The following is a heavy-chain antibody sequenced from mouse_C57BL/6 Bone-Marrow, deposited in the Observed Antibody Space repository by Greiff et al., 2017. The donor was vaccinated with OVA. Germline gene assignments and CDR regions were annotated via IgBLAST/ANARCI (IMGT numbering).Heavy chain of an antibody. CDR1: GYTFTSYW. D-gene: IGHD2-3*01. Sequence: QVQLQQPGAELVKPGASVKVSCKASGYTFTSYWMHWVKQRPGQGLEWIGRIHPSDSDTNYNQKFKGKATLPVDKSSSTAYMQLSSLTSEDSAVYYWAILGFYSLYAMDYWGQGTSVTVSS. V-gene: IGHV1-74*01. CDR3: AILGFYSLYAMDY. J-gene: IGHJ4*01. CDR2: IHPSDSDT.